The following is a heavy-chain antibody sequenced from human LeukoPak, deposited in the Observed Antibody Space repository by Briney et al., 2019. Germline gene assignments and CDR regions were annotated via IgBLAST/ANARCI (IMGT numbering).Heavy chain of an antibody. CDR2: ISCNGSST. CDR1: GFTFSSYA. Sequence: PGGSLRLSCSASGFTFSSYAMHWVRQAPGKGLEYVSAISCNGSSTYYADSVKGRFTISRDNSKNTLYLQMSSLRAEDTAVYYCVKGSDYYGSGSYYFGWFDPWGQGTLVTVSS. J-gene: IGHJ5*02. V-gene: IGHV3-64D*06. D-gene: IGHD3-10*01. CDR3: VKGSDYYGSGSYYFGWFDP.